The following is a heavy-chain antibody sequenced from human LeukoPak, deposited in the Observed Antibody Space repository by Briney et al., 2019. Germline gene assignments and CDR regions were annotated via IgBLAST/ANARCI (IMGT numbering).Heavy chain of an antibody. J-gene: IGHJ3*02. V-gene: IGHV1-69*13. CDR1: GGTFSSYA. CDR2: IIPIFGTA. CDR3: AREYYYDSSGYYYSVLGAFDI. Sequence: SVKVSCKASGGTFSSYAISWVRQAPGQGLEWMGGIIPIFGTANYAQKFQGRVTITADESTSTAYMELSSLRSEDTAVYYCAREYYYDSSGYYYSVLGAFDIWGQGTMVTVPS. D-gene: IGHD3-22*01.